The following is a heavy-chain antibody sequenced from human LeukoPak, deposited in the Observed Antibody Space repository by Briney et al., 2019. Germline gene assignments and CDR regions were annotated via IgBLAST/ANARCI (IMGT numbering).Heavy chain of an antibody. Sequence: AGGSLRLSCAASGFTFSNYAMNWVRQAPGKGLEWVAHVKPDGSEKSYVDSVKGRFTISRDNAQNSLYLQMNSLRAEDTAVYYCARDRGYYVFDYWGQGTLVTVSS. CDR2: VKPDGSEK. V-gene: IGHV3-7*01. CDR1: GFTFSNYA. D-gene: IGHD3-22*01. CDR3: ARDRGYYVFDY. J-gene: IGHJ4*02.